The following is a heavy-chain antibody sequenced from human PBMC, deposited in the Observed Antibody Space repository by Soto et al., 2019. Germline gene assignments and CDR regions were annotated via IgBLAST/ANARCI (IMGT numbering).Heavy chain of an antibody. CDR2: IDPSDSYT. D-gene: IGHD3-10*01. CDR3: ARQYGSGSYYPATFDY. V-gene: IGHV5-10-1*01. Sequence: PGEALKISCKGSGYSFTSYWISWVRQMPGKGLEWMGRIDPSDSYTNYSPSFQGHVTISADKSISTAYLQWSSLKASDTAMYYCARQYGSGSYYPATFDYWGQGTLVTVSS. CDR1: GYSFTSYW. J-gene: IGHJ4*02.